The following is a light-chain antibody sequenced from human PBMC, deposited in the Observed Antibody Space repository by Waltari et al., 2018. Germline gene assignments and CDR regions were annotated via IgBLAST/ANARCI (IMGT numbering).Light chain of an antibody. CDR2: DTF. CDR3: QQYSSTPPWT. V-gene: IGKV1-NL1*01. Sequence: DIQMTQSPSSLSASVGDRVTITCRASQGINNLLVWYQQKPGKAPNRLIFDTFKIRSGVPSRFSGSGSGTDYTLTITNLQPEDFATYFCQQYSSTPPWTFGQGTKVEV. J-gene: IGKJ1*01. CDR1: QGINNL.